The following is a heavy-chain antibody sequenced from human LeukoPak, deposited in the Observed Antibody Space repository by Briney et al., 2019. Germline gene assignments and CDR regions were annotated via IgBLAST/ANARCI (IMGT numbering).Heavy chain of an antibody. CDR3: ARAPMVRGVIINWFDP. Sequence: SVKVSCKASGGTFSSYAISWVRQAPGQGLEWMGGIIPIFGTANYAQKFQGRVTITADESTSTAYMELSSLRSEDTAVYYCARAPMVRGVIINWFDPWGQGTLVTVSS. CDR1: GGTFSSYA. D-gene: IGHD3-10*01. V-gene: IGHV1-69*01. J-gene: IGHJ5*02. CDR2: IIPIFGTA.